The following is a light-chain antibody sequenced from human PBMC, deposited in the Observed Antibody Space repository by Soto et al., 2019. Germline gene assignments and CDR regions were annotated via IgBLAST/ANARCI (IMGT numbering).Light chain of an antibody. J-gene: IGKJ2*01. CDR2: AAS. V-gene: IGKV3-20*01. CDR3: QLYGGSHMFS. CDR1: ESISSSY. Sequence: EIVLTQSPGTLSLSPGEGATLSCRASESISSSYLAWYQQRPGQSPRLLIYAASSRAAGIPDRFSGSGSGADFTLPIRRLETEDFAVYYCQLYGGSHMFSFGQGTKLQIK.